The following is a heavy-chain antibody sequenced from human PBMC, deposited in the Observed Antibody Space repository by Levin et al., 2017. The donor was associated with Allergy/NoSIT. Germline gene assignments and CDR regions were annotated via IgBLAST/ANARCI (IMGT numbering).Heavy chain of an antibody. J-gene: IGHJ1*01. V-gene: IGHV3-30*19. CDR2: ISYGGGLS. CDR3: VKEREPYVRKSFDV. D-gene: IGHD3-9*01. CDR1: GFTFSNFG. Sequence: GGSLRLSCATSGFTFSNFGMQWVRVAPGKGPEWVAVISYGGGLSFYAHPVKGRFTISRDNSRSTLYLQLNGLLPEDTAVYYCVKEREPYVRKSFDVWGQGTLFTVSS.